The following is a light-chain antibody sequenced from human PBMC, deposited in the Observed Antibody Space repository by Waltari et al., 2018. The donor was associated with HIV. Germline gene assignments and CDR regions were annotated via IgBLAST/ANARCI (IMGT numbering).Light chain of an antibody. V-gene: IGKV3-11*01. J-gene: IGKJ4*01. CDR2: DAS. Sequence: EIVLTQSPATLSLSPGERATLSCRASQSVSSYLAWYQQKPGQAPRLLIYDASQRANGMPARFSGSGAGTAVTLTISSREPEDVAVYYCYQRNDWPPGAFGGGTKVEIK. CDR3: YQRNDWPPGA. CDR1: QSVSSY.